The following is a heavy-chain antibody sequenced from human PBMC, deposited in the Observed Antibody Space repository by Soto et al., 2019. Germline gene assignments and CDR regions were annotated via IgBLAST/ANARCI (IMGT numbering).Heavy chain of an antibody. V-gene: IGHV1-69*13. CDR2: IIPIFGTA. D-gene: IGHD6-19*01. CDR1: GGTFSSYA. Sequence: ASVKVSCKASGGTFSSYAISWVRQAPGQGLEWMGGIIPIFGTANYAQKFQGRVTITADESTSTAYVELSSLRSEDTAVYYCARGVAGTPPKFYYYYGMDVWGQGTTVTVSS. CDR3: ARGVAGTPPKFYYYYGMDV. J-gene: IGHJ6*02.